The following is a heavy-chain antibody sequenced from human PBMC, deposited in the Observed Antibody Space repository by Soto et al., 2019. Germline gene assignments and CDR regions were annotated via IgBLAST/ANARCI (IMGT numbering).Heavy chain of an antibody. V-gene: IGHV5-10-1*01. CDR1: GYSFTSYW. J-gene: IGHJ6*02. D-gene: IGHD3-10*01. CDR2: IDPSDSYT. CDR3: ARFLITMVRGPSYYCYLMDV. Sequence: GESLKISCKGSGYSFTSYWVSWVRQMPGKGLEWMGRIDPSDSYTNYSPSFQGHVTISADKSISTAYLQWSSLKASDTAMYYCARFLITMVRGPSYYCYLMDVWGQGTTVTGSS.